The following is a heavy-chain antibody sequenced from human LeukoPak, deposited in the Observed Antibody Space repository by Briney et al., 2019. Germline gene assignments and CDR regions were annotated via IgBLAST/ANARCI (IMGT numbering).Heavy chain of an antibody. Sequence: GGSLRLSCAASGFTVSSNYMSWVRQAPGKGLEWVSVIYSGGSTYYADSVKARFTISRDNSKNTLYLQMNSLRAEDTAVYYCARGSFYSSGFLWDYWGQGTLVTVSS. CDR2: IYSGGST. CDR3: ARGSFYSSGFLWDY. D-gene: IGHD6-19*01. CDR1: GFTVSSNY. J-gene: IGHJ4*02. V-gene: IGHV3-53*01.